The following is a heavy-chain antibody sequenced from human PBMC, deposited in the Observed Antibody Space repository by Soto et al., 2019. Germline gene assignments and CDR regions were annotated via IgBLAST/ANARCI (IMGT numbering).Heavy chain of an antibody. V-gene: IGHV6-1*01. J-gene: IGHJ3*02. Sequence: PSQTLSLTCAISVDSVSSNSAAWNWIRQSPSRGLEWLGRTYYRSKWYNDYAVSVKSRITINPDTSKNQFSLQLNSVTPEDTAAYYFARVKLKFIIRFRDLSGVFSIRGQGTMVIGSS. CDR2: TYYRSKWYN. D-gene: IGHD3-10*01. CDR1: VDSVSSNSAA. CDR3: ARVKLKFIIRFRDLSGVFSI.